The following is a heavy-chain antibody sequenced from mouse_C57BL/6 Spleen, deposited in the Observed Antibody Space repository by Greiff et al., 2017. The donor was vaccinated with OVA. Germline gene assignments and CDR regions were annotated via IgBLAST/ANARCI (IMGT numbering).Heavy chain of an antibody. CDR1: GYTFTDYN. Sequence: EVKLQESGPELVKPGASVKIPCKASGYTFTDYNMDWVKQSHGKSLEWIGDINPNNGGTIYNQKFKGKATLTVDKSSSTAYMELRSLTSEDTAVYYCARIYYYGSSYPYYYAMDYWGQGTSVTVSS. CDR3: ARIYYYGSSYPYYYAMDY. CDR2: INPNNGGT. J-gene: IGHJ4*01. V-gene: IGHV1-18*01. D-gene: IGHD1-1*01.